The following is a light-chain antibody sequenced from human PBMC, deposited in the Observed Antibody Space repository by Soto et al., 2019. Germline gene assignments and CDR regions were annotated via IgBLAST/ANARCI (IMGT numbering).Light chain of an antibody. CDR1: SRDVGGYNY. Sequence: SVLTQPASLSGSPGQAITLSCPGTSRDVGGYNYVSWYQQHPGKAPKLMIYDVSNRPSGVSNRFSGSKSGNTASLTISGLQAEDEADYYCSSYTSSSTLYVFGTGTKVTVL. V-gene: IGLV2-14*01. J-gene: IGLJ1*01. CDR3: SSYTSSSTLYV. CDR2: DVS.